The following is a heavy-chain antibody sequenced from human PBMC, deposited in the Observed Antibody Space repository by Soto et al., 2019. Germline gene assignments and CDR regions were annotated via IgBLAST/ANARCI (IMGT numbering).Heavy chain of an antibody. V-gene: IGHV3-23*01. J-gene: IGHJ4*02. D-gene: IGHD3-10*01. Sequence: EVQLLESGGGLVQPGGSLRLSCAASGFTFSSYAMSWVRQAPGKGLEWVSAISGSGGSTYYADSVKGRFTISRDNSKNTLYLQMNSLRAEDTAVYYCARDLVWFGELLVPGGAAYFDYWGQGTLVTVSS. CDR3: ARDLVWFGELLVPGGAAYFDY. CDR1: GFTFSSYA. CDR2: ISGSGGST.